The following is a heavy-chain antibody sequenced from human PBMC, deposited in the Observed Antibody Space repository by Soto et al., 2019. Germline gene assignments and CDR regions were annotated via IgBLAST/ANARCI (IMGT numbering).Heavy chain of an antibody. CDR1: GFTFSSYG. CDR3: AREASSGWYLDY. J-gene: IGHJ4*02. D-gene: IGHD6-19*01. V-gene: IGHV3-33*01. CDR2: IWYDGSNK. Sequence: GGSLRLSCAASGFTFSSYGMHWVRQAPGKGLEWVAVIWYDGSNKYYADSVKGRFTISRDNSKNTLYLQMNSLRAEDTAVYYCAREASSGWYLDYWGQGTLVTVSS.